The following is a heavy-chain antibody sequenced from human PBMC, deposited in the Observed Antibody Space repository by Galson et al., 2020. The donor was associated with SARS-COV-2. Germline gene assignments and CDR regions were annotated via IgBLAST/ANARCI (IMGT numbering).Heavy chain of an antibody. D-gene: IGHD3-10*01. CDR3: TRGFMYYYGSVTYYEDY. CDR1: GFNFGDYA. CDR2: IRSQAYGGTP. Sequence: TGGSMRLSCTTSGFNFGDYAMSWVRQAPGKGLEWVGFIRSQAYGGTPHYAASVKGRFTISRDDSKSIASLQMNSLKTEDTAMYYCTRGFMYYYGSVTYYEDYWGQGALVNVSS. V-gene: IGHV3-49*04. J-gene: IGHJ4*02.